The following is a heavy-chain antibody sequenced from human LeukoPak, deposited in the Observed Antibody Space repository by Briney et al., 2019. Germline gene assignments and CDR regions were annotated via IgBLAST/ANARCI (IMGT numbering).Heavy chain of an antibody. V-gene: IGHV3-48*04. CDR1: GFTFTSYS. CDR2: ISSSGSTI. CDR3: AALAYYYGSGASGPNIDY. Sequence: GGSLRLSCAASGFTFTSYSMNWVRQAPGKGLEWVSYISSSGSTIYYADSVKGRFTISRDNAKNSLYLQMNSLRAEDTAVYYCAALAYYYGSGASGPNIDYWGQGTLVTVSS. D-gene: IGHD3-10*01. J-gene: IGHJ4*02.